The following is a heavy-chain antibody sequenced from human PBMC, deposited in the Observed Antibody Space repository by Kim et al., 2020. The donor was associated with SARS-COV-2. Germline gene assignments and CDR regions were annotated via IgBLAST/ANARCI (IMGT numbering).Heavy chain of an antibody. CDR2: IYYSGST. Sequence: SETLSLTCTVSGGSISSGGYYWSWIRQHPGKGLEWIGYIYYSGSTYYNPSLKSRVTISVDTSKNQFSLKLSSVTAADTAVYYCASIRLRYNWFDPWGQGTLVTVSS. CDR3: ASIRLRYNWFDP. J-gene: IGHJ5*02. D-gene: IGHD4-17*01. CDR1: GGSISSGGYY. V-gene: IGHV4-31*03.